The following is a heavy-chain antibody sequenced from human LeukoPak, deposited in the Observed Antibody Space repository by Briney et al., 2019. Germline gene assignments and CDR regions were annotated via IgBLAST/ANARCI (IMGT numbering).Heavy chain of an antibody. V-gene: IGHV4-4*09. CDR1: GASMDNHY. Sequence: SETLSLTCSVSGASMDNHYWSWIRQPPGKALEWIGYIYTSGSTNYNPSLKSRVSMSVDTSKNEFSLRLSSVTAADTALYYCATIKRGYPYGYFDFWGQGILVTVSS. CDR2: IYTSGST. CDR3: ATIKRGYPYGYFDF. J-gene: IGHJ4*02. D-gene: IGHD5-18*01.